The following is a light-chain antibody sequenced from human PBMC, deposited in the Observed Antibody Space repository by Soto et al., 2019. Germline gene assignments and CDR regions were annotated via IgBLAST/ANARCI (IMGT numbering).Light chain of an antibody. J-gene: IGLJ1*01. V-gene: IGLV2-14*01. CDR3: SSYTTSSILHV. CDR2: EVD. CDR1: SSDVGYYNY. Sequence: QSALTQPASVSGSPGQSITISCTGTSSDVGYYNYVSWYQQHPGKAPELLIYEVDYRPSGVSNRFSGSKSGNTASLTISGLQAEDEADYYCSSYTTSSILHVFGTGTKVTVL.